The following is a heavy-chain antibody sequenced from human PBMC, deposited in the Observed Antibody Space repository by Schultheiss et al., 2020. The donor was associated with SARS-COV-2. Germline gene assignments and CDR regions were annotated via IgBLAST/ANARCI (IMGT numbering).Heavy chain of an antibody. CDR1: GYTFTSYA. J-gene: IGHJ6*02. CDR3: ARDETTVTTWYYYGMDV. D-gene: IGHD4-17*01. CDR2: INAGNGNT. V-gene: IGHV1-3*01. Sequence: ASVKVSCKASGYTFTSYAMHWVRQAPGQRLEWMGWINAGNGNTNYAQKFQERVTITRDMSTSTAYMELSSLRSEDTAVYYCARDETTVTTWYYYGMDVWGQGTTVTVSS.